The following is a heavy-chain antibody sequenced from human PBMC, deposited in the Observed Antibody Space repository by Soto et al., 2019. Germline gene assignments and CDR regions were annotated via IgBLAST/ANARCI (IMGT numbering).Heavy chain of an antibody. Sequence: SETLSLTCTVSGGSISSSSYYWGWIRQPPGKGLEWIGSIYYSGSTYYNPSLKSRVTISVDTSKNQFSLKLSSVTAADTAVYYCAGSYGYSSGCFDSWGQGTLVTVSS. CDR3: AGSYGYSSGCFDS. J-gene: IGHJ4*02. CDR2: IYYSGST. V-gene: IGHV4-39*07. D-gene: IGHD6-19*01. CDR1: GGSISSSSYY.